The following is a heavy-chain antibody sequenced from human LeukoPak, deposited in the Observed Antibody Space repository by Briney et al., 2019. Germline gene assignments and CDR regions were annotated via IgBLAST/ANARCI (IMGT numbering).Heavy chain of an antibody. Sequence: SSETLSLTCTVSGGSISSSSYYWGWIRQPPGRGLEWIGSIHYSGSTYYNPSLKSRVTISVDTSKNHFSLELSSVTAADTAVYYCARQALRARDKFGELRILRQPHWFDPWGQGTLVTVSS. CDR2: IHYSGST. CDR1: GGSISSSSYY. CDR3: ARQALRARDKFGELRILRQPHWFDP. D-gene: IGHD3-10*01. V-gene: IGHV4-39*01. J-gene: IGHJ5*02.